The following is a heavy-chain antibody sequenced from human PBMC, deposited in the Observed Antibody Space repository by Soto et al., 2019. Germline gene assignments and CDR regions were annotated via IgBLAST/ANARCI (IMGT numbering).Heavy chain of an antibody. CDR1: GGTFVSHV. D-gene: IGHD2-2*01. CDR3: AAPACAATWCSPSHNLDH. CDR2: INPLSGIP. Sequence: QVQLVQSGAEVKKPESSVKVSCKTSGGTFVSHVISWVRQAPGQGPEWMGKINPLSGIPTYAQKFQDRVTFTADTDSSTAYMELSSLRSDDTAVYYCAAPACAATWCSPSHNLDHWGQGTLVTVSS. J-gene: IGHJ4*02. V-gene: IGHV1-69*09.